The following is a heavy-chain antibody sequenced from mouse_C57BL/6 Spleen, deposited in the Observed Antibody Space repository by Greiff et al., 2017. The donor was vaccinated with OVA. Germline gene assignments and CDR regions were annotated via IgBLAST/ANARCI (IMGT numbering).Heavy chain of an antibody. Sequence: QVQLQQPGAELVKPGASVKLSCKASGYTFTSYWMHWVKQRPGQGLEWIGMIHPNSGSTNYNEKFKSKATLTVDKSSSTAYMQLSSLTSEDSAVYYCARSGTAQATYADWGQGTLVTVSA. V-gene: IGHV1-64*01. CDR3: ARSGTAQATYAD. D-gene: IGHD3-2*02. J-gene: IGHJ3*01. CDR1: GYTFTSYW. CDR2: IHPNSGST.